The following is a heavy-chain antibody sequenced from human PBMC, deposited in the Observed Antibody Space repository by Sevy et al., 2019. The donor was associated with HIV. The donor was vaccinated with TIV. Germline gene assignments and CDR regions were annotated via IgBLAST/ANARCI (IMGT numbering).Heavy chain of an antibody. CDR2: VNXXXSST. Sequence: GGXLRLXCAGSGFXFSNYWMHXXRQTPXKGLVWVSXVNXXXSSTTYADSVKGRFTISRDNAKNTMSLQMSSLRAEDTXLYYCVAANXXXDXXGQGTLVTVSS. CDR1: GFXFSNYW. CDR3: VAANXXXDX. J-gene: IGHJ4*02. V-gene: IGHV3-74*01.